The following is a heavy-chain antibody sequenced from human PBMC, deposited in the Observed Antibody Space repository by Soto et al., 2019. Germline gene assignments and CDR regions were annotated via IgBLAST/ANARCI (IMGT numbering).Heavy chain of an antibody. CDR2: IWYDGSNK. V-gene: IGHV3-33*01. CDR1: GFTLSTIG. CDR3: ARAHDY. J-gene: IGHJ4*02. Sequence: QVQLVESGGGVVQLGRSRRLSFAPSGFTLSTIGMPWFGQAPGRGLEGVAVIWYDGSNKYYADSVKGRFTISRDNSKNTLYLQMNSLRAEDTAVYYCARAHDYWGQGTLVTVSS.